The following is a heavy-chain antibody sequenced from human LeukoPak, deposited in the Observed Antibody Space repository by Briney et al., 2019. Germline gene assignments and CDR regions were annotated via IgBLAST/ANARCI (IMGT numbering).Heavy chain of an antibody. CDR2: IWYDGSNK. Sequence: GRSLRLSCAASGFTFSSYGMHWVRQAPGKGLEWVAVIWYDGSNKYYADSVKGRFTISRDNSKNTLYLQMNSLRAEDTAVYYCAREGPSSGYDLEEVGPFDYWGQGTLVTVSS. CDR3: AREGPSSGYDLEEVGPFDY. D-gene: IGHD5-12*01. V-gene: IGHV3-33*01. CDR1: GFTFSSYG. J-gene: IGHJ4*02.